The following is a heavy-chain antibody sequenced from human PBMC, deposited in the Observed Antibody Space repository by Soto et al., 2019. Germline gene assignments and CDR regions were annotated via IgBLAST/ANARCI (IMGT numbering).Heavy chain of an antibody. J-gene: IGHJ4*02. Sequence: SETLSLTCTVAGVSISSGGYYWSWIRQHPGKGLEWIGYIYYSGSTYYNPSLKSRVTISVDTSKNQFSLKLSSVTAADTAVYYCARSVLTYGSVFDYWGQGTLVTVSS. D-gene: IGHD4-17*01. V-gene: IGHV4-31*03. CDR3: ARSVLTYGSVFDY. CDR2: IYYSGST. CDR1: GVSISSGGYY.